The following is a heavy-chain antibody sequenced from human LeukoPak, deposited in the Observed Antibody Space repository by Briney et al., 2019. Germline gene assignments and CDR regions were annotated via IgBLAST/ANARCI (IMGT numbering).Heavy chain of an antibody. J-gene: IGHJ4*02. V-gene: IGHV4-59*01. D-gene: IGHD3-3*01. CDR1: GGSISSYY. CDR2: IYYSGST. Sequence: PSETLSLTCTVSGGSISSYYWSWIRQPPGKGLEWIGYIYYSGSTNYNPSLKSRVTISVDTSKNQFSLKLSSVTAADTAVYYCARVANYDFWSGYPYYFDYWGQGTLVTVSS. CDR3: ARVANYDFWSGYPYYFDY.